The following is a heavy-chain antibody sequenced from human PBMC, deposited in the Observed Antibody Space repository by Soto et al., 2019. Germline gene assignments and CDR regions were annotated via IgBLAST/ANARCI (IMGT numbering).Heavy chain of an antibody. CDR3: ARMGRGSNIDYPCEMDG. Sequence: QVQLVQSGAEVKKPGASVKVSCKASGYTFTSHGISWVRQAPGQGLEWMGWISANNGDTNYAQKFQGRVTVTTDTSTSTGYMELRSLRSEDTAVYFCARMGRGSNIDYPCEMDGRGIGTTVTVSS. J-gene: IGHJ6*04. V-gene: IGHV1-18*01. CDR1: GYTFTSHG. CDR2: ISANNGDT. D-gene: IGHD4-17*01.